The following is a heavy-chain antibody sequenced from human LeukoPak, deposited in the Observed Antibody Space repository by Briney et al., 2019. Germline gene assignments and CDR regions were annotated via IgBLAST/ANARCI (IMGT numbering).Heavy chain of an antibody. D-gene: IGHD3-22*01. CDR3: ARDWRDSSGKFPNDAFDI. CDR1: GFTFSNYA. J-gene: IGHJ3*02. CDR2: SSYDGNSQ. Sequence: GGSLRLSFAASGFTFSNYAIHWVRQAPGRGLEWVGASSYDGNSQHYGAPVKGRFTISRDSAKNSLYLQMNSLRAEDTAVYYCARDWRDSSGKFPNDAFDIWGQGTMVTVSS. V-gene: IGHV3-30*03.